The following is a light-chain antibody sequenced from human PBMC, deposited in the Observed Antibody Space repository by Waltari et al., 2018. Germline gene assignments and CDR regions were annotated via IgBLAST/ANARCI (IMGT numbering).Light chain of an antibody. Sequence: QSALTHPASVSGSPGQSITISCTASSRAVGCYNHVSWYQHHPGKAPKLMIYDVSKRPSGVSNRFSGSKSGNTASLTISGLQAEDEADYYCSSYTSSSTLGVFGGGTKLTVL. CDR2: DVS. V-gene: IGLV2-14*03. CDR1: SRAVGCYNH. CDR3: SSYTSSSTLGV. J-gene: IGLJ2*01.